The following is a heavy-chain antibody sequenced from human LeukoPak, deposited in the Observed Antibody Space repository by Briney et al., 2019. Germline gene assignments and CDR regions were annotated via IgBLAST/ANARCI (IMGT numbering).Heavy chain of an antibody. V-gene: IGHV3-23*01. J-gene: IGHJ4*02. Sequence: GGSLRLSCAASGFTFSSYATSWVRQAPGKGLEWVSAISGSGGSTYYADSVKGRFTISRDNSKNTLYLQMNSLRAEDTAVYYCAKGGLTLDYYDSSGYYYENWGQGTLVTVSS. CDR3: AKGGLTLDYYDSSGYYYEN. CDR2: ISGSGGST. CDR1: GFTFSSYA. D-gene: IGHD3-22*01.